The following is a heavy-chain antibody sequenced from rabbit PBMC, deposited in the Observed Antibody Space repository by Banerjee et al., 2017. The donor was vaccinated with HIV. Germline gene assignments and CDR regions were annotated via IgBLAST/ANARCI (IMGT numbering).Heavy chain of an antibody. J-gene: IGHJ4*01. D-gene: IGHD6-1*01. CDR2: IYTGSGST. V-gene: IGHV1S45*01. CDR3: VRAGYADYGYAASFNL. CDR1: GFSFSSSYW. Sequence: QEQLEESGGDLVKPEGSLTLTCTASGFSFSSSYWICWVRQAPGKGLEWIGCIYTGSGSTHYASWAKGRFTFSKTSSTTVTLQMTSLTAADTATYFCVRAGYADYGYAASFNLWGQGTLVTVS.